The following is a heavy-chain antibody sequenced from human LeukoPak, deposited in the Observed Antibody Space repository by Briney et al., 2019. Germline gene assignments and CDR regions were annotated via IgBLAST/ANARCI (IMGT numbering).Heavy chain of an antibody. J-gene: IGHJ4*02. V-gene: IGHV1-69*04. D-gene: IGHD6-13*01. CDR1: GYTFTSYG. CDR2: IIPILGIA. Sequence: SVKVSCKASGYTFTSYGISWVRQAPGQGLEWMGRIIPILGIANYAQKFQGRVTITADKSTSTAYMELSSLRSEDTAVYYCARDLGIAAAGTRYWGQGTLVTVSS. CDR3: ARDLGIAAAGTRY.